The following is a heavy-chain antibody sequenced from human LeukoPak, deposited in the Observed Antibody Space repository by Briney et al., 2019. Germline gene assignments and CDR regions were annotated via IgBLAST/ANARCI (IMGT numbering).Heavy chain of an antibody. D-gene: IGHD3-9*01. V-gene: IGHV3-53*01. CDR2: IYSAGST. CDR1: GFIFSRYY. J-gene: IGHJ4*02. CDR3: ARVFRYSSFDY. Sequence: PGGSLRLSCAASGFIFSRYYMGWVRQAPGKGLRWVSLIYSAGSTYYADSVQGRFTVSRDDSENTVYLQMDSLRAEDTAVYFCARVFRYSSFDYWGQGTLVTVSS.